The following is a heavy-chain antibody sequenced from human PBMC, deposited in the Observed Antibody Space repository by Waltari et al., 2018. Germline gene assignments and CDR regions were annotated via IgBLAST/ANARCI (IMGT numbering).Heavy chain of an antibody. J-gene: IGHJ6*02. CDR2: ISDTGTDT. CDR1: GITFSNYA. CDR3: AIFDYYGMDV. Sequence: EVQLLESGGGLVQPGGSLRLSCAASGITFSNYAMTWVRQAPGKGLEWVSAISDTGTDTYFADSVKGRFTISRDNSKNTLYLQMNSLRVEDTAVYYCAIFDYYGMDVWGQGTTVTVSS. V-gene: IGHV3-23*01.